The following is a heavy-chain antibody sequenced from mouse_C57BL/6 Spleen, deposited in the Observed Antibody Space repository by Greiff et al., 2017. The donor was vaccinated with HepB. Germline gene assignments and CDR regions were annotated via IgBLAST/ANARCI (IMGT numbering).Heavy chain of an antibody. Sequence: QVQLQQSGPELVKPGASVKISCKASGYAFGSSWMNWVKQRPGKGLEWIGRIYPGDGDTNYNGKFKGKATLTADKSSSTAYMQLSSLTSEDSAVYFCARSITRDWYFDVWGTGTTVTVSS. J-gene: IGHJ1*03. D-gene: IGHD1-1*01. CDR1: GYAFGSSW. V-gene: IGHV1-82*01. CDR3: ARSITRDWYFDV. CDR2: IYPGDGDT.